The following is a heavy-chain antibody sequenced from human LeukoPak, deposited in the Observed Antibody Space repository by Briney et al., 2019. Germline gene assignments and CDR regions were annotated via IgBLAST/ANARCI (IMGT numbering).Heavy chain of an antibody. CDR3: ARFSVGGTYYPNY. CDR1: GYSFTSSW. D-gene: IGHD1-26*01. CDR2: IYPGDSDT. Sequence: GESQKISCQGSGYSFTSSWIGWVRQMPGKGLEWMGIIYPGDSDTRYSPSFQGQVTISADKSISTAYLQWRSLKASDTAMYYCARFSVGGTYYPNYWGQGTLVSVSS. V-gene: IGHV5-51*01. J-gene: IGHJ4*02.